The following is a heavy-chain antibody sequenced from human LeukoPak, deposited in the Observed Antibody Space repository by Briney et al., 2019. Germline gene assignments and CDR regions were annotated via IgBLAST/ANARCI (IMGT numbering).Heavy chain of an antibody. V-gene: IGHV3-23*01. J-gene: IGHJ4*02. D-gene: IGHD1-7*01. CDR2: ISPGGGPT. CDR1: GFPFSIHG. Sequence: GGSLRLSCAGSGFPFSIHGMNWVRQAPGKGLEWVSGISPGGGPTYYADSVKGRFTISRDNSKNTLYLQMNSLRAEDTAVYYCAKDRVVYNWNYAYYFDDWGQGTLVTVSS. CDR3: AKDRVVYNWNYAYYFDD.